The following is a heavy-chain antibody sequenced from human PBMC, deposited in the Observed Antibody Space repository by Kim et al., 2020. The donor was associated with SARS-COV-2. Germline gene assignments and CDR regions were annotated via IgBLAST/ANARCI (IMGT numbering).Heavy chain of an antibody. CDR1: GDSVSSNSAA. CDR2: TYYRSKWYN. D-gene: IGHD5-18*01. V-gene: IGHV6-1*01. CDR3: ARDKLNVDTGMAEDAFDI. Sequence: SQTLSLTCAISGDSVSSNSAAWNWIRQSPSRGLEWLGRTYYRSKWYNDYAVSVKSRITINPDTSKNQFSLQLNSVTPEDTAVYYCARDKLNVDTGMAEDAFDIWGQGTRVPVSS. J-gene: IGHJ3*02.